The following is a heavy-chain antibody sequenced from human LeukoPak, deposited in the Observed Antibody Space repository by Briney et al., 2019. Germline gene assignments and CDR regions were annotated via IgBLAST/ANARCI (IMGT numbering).Heavy chain of an antibody. J-gene: IGHJ6*02. CDR2: ISGSGGGT. D-gene: IGHD2-2*01. CDR3: ARPENRVYYYYGMDV. V-gene: IGHV3-23*01. Sequence: GGSLRLSCAASGFTFNTYAMNWVRQAPGKGLEWVSTISGSGGGTYYADSVKGRFTISRDNSKNALYLQMNSLRAEDTAVYYCARPENRVYYYYGMDVWGQGTTVTVSS. CDR1: GFTFNTYA.